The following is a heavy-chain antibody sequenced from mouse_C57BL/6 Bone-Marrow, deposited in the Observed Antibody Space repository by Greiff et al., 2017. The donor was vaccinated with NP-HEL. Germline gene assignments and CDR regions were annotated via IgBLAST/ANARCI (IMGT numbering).Heavy chain of an antibody. J-gene: IGHJ1*03. Sequence: DVQLQESGGDLVKPGGSLKLSCAASGFTFSSYGMSWVRQTPDKRLEWVATISSGGSYTYYPDSVKGRFTISRDNAKNTLYLQMSSLKSEDTAMYYCARPDYYYGSPYWYFDVWGTGTTVTVSS. CDR2: ISSGGSYT. D-gene: IGHD1-1*01. CDR3: ARPDYYYGSPYWYFDV. V-gene: IGHV5-6*01. CDR1: GFTFSSYG.